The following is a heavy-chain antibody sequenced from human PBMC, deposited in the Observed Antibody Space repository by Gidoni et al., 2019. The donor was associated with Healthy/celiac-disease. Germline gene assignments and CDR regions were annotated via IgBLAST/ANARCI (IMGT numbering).Heavy chain of an antibody. CDR3: ARVRRIVVVPAAMDY. Sequence: QVQLVESGGGVVQPGRSLRLSCAASGFTFSSYAMHWVRQAPGKGLEWVAVISYDGSNKYYADSVKGRFTISRDNSKNTLYLQMNSLRAEDTAVYYCARVRRIVVVPAAMDYWGQGTLVTVSS. J-gene: IGHJ4*02. V-gene: IGHV3-30-3*01. CDR1: GFTFSSYA. D-gene: IGHD2-2*01. CDR2: ISYDGSNK.